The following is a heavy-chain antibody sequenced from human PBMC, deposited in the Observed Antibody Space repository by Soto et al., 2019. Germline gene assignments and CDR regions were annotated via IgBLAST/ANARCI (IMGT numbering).Heavy chain of an antibody. Sequence: PGGSLRLSCSASGFIISAYTMGWVRLAPGKGLEWVASLFSGGVSTRYADSVTGRFTISRDNSKNMLYLQMNSLGVDDTAVYYWARDRQPDAIWTFDYWGRGIVVTDSS. V-gene: IGHV3-23*03. D-gene: IGHD2-8*01. J-gene: IGHJ4*02. CDR3: ARDRQPDAIWTFDY. CDR2: LFSGGVST. CDR1: GFIISAYT.